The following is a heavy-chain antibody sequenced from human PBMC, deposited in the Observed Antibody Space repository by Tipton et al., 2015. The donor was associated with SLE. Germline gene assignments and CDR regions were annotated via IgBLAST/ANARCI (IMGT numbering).Heavy chain of an antibody. CDR1: GFTFSSYS. Sequence: GPLRLSCAASGFTFSSYSMNWVRQAPGKGLEWVSSISSSSSYIYYADSVKGRFTISRDNAKNSLSLQMNSLRAEDTAVYYCVREGSAWTTWGQGTLVTVSS. D-gene: IGHD1-1*01. CDR3: VREGSAWTT. J-gene: IGHJ4*02. V-gene: IGHV3-21*01. CDR2: ISSSSSYI.